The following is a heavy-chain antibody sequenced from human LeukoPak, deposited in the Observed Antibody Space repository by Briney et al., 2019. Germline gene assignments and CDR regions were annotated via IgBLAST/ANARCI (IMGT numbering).Heavy chain of an antibody. CDR3: ASRAGYSSSWYYY. V-gene: IGHV4-34*01. J-gene: IGHJ4*02. CDR1: GGSFSGYY. D-gene: IGHD6-13*01. CDR2: INHSGST. Sequence: EASETLSLTCAVYGGSFSGYYWSWIRQPPGKGLEWIGEINHSGSTNYNPSLKSRVTISVDTSKNQFSLKLSSVTAADTAVYYCASRAGYSSSWYYYWGQGTLVTVSS.